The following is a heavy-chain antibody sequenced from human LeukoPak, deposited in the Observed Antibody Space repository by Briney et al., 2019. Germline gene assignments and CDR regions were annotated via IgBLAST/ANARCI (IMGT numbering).Heavy chain of an antibody. CDR1: GFPVSSNY. CDR3: ARGSGSSSDY. V-gene: IGHV3-53*01. Sequence: GSLRLPCAASGFPVSSNYMSWVRQAPGKGLEWVSVIYSGGSTYYADSVKGRFTISRDNSKNTLYLQMNSLRAEDTAVYYCARGSGSSSDYWGQGTLVTVSS. D-gene: IGHD6-6*01. CDR2: IYSGGST. J-gene: IGHJ4*02.